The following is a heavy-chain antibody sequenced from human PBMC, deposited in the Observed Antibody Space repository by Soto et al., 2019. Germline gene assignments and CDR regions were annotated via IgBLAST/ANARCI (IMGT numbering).Heavy chain of an antibody. CDR3: ARGMGGSGYDYYYYGMDV. CDR1: GYTFTGYY. Sequence: ASVKVSCKXSGYTFTGYYMHWVRQAPGQGLEWMGWINPNSGGTNYAQKFQGRVTMTRDTSISTAYMELSRLRSDDTAVYYCARGMGGSGYDYYYYGMDVWGQGTTVTV. D-gene: IGHD5-12*01. J-gene: IGHJ6*02. CDR2: INPNSGGT. V-gene: IGHV1-2*02.